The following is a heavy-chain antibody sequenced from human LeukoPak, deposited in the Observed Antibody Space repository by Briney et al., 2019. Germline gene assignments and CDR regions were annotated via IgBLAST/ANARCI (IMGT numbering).Heavy chain of an antibody. V-gene: IGHV4-34*01. CDR2: INHSGST. J-gene: IGHJ4*02. CDR3: ARGNGCGGDCWWVDY. D-gene: IGHD2-21*02. Sequence: SETLSLTCAVYGGSFSGYYWSWIRQPPGKGLEWIGEINHSGSTNYNPSLKSRVTISVDTSKNQFSLKLSSVTAADTAVYYCARGNGCGGDCWWVDYLGQGTLVTVSS. CDR1: GGSFSGYY.